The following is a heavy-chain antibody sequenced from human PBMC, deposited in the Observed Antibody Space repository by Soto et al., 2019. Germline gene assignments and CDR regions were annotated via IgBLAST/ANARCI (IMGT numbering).Heavy chain of an antibody. CDR1: GYTFTSYG. Sequence: QVQLVQSGPDLKRPGASMKVSCKASGYTFTSYGISWVRQAPGQGLEWMAWISPLKGRTQYSQKAQGRVTLSTDTSSITAYMEMTSLRVDDTAVYYCAMEYGDRPEYFKHWGQGTLVTVS. J-gene: IGHJ1*01. CDR3: AMEYGDRPEYFKH. D-gene: IGHD4-17*01. V-gene: IGHV1-18*04. CDR2: ISPLKGRT.